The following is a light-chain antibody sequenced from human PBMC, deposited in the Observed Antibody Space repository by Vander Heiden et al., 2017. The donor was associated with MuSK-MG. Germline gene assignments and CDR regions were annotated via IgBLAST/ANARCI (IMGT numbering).Light chain of an antibody. CDR3: QQEDIIPKT. Sequence: DIQMTQSPSSLSASVGDRVTITFRASQGISRSLAWYQQRPGIAPKLLIYAASTLESGVLARFSGSGSGTDYTLTISGRQHDDFATYYCQQEDIIPKTFGQGTKVDIK. V-gene: IGKV1-NL1*01. CDR1: QGISRS. CDR2: AAS. J-gene: IGKJ1*01.